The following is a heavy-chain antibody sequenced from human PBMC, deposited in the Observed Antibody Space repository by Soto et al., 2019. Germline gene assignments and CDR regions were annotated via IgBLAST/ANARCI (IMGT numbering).Heavy chain of an antibody. CDR3: AREDITIFGVVTYYYYYGMDV. CDR2: IIPIFGTA. V-gene: IGHV1-69*13. Sequence: SVKVSCKASGGTFSSYAISWVRQAPGQGLEWMGGIIPIFGTANYAQKFQGRVTITADESTSTAYMELSSLRSEDTAVYYCAREDITIFGVVTYYYYYGMDVWGQGTTVTVAS. J-gene: IGHJ6*02. D-gene: IGHD3-3*01. CDR1: GGTFSSYA.